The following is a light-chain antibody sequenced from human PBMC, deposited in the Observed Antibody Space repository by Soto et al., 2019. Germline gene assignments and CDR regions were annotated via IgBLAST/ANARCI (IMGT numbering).Light chain of an antibody. Sequence: EKVMTQSPATLSVSPGERATLSCRASQSVSSNFAWYQQQPGHSPRLLMYGASTRATDIPARFSGSGSGTEVTLTISTLQSEDFAVYYCQQYDNWPWTFGPGTKVEI. V-gene: IGKV3-15*01. CDR1: QSVSSN. CDR2: GAS. J-gene: IGKJ1*01. CDR3: QQYDNWPWT.